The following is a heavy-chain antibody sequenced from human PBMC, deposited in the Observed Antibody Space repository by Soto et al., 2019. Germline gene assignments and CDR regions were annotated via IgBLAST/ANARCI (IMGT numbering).Heavy chain of an antibody. J-gene: IGHJ4*02. CDR1: GGSVSGYF. CDR2: ILYSGNT. V-gene: IGHV4-59*08. D-gene: IGHD2-15*01. CDR3: ARHPYRELLRGGFDS. Sequence: QVQLQESGPGLVKPSETLSLTCSVSGGSVSGYFWSWIRQPPGEGLEWIAYILYSGNTVYNPSLRSRATISVDTSNNQVFLSLSSMTATDTAVYYCARHPYRELLRGGFDSWGQGTLVTVSS.